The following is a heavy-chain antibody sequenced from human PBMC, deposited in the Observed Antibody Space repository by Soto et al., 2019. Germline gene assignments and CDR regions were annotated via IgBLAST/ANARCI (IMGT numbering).Heavy chain of an antibody. D-gene: IGHD6-13*01. Sequence: EGSLSLACAASRFSITSCAMYWDNQAPGKGLEWVSAISGSGGSTYYADSVKGRFTISRDNSKNTLYLQMNSLRAEDTAVYCCARDRVNSSNWYVFSEYWGQGTLVTVS. CDR3: ARDRVNSSNWYVFSEY. CDR1: RFSITSCA. CDR2: ISGSGGST. V-gene: IGHV3-23*01. J-gene: IGHJ4*02.